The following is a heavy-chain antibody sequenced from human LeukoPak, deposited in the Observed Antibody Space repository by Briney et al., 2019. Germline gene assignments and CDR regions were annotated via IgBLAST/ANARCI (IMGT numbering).Heavy chain of an antibody. D-gene: IGHD3-10*01. V-gene: IGHV3-64*01. J-gene: IGHJ4*02. CDR2: ISNNGGST. CDR1: GFTFSSYV. CDR3: ARVHNPVRPGSGIYPYDY. Sequence: GGSLRLSCAASGFTFSSYVMHWVRQAPGKGLEYVSAISNNGGSTYYANSVRGRFTISRDNSKNTLYLQMGSLRADDMAVYYCARVHNPVRPGSGIYPYDYWGQGTLVTVSS.